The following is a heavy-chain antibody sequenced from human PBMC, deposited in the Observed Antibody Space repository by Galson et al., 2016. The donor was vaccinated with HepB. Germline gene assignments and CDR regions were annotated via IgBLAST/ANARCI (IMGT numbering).Heavy chain of an antibody. CDR3: PTNIMLRGVTNWCNP. CDR2: INPSSGTT. J-gene: IGHJ5*02. CDR1: GYTFIDCY. V-gene: IGHV1-2*02. Sequence: SVKVSCKPTGYTFIDCYIHWVRQAPGQGLEWMGWINPSSGTTKYAQKFQGRVTMTGETSNSTAYMEVNRLTSDDTAVYYCPTNIMLRGVTNWCNPWGLGTLITVSS. D-gene: IGHD3-10*01.